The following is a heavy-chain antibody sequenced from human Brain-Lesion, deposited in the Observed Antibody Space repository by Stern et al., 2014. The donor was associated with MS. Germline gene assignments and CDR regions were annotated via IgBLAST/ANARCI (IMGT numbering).Heavy chain of an antibody. V-gene: IGHV4-39*02. CDR1: GGSIGRSSYY. J-gene: IGHJ4*02. CDR2: IFYTGST. Sequence: QVQLQESGPGLVKPSETLSLTCTVSGGSIGRSSYYWGWIRQPPGKGLEWIGNIFYTGSTFYDPALKSRVTISVDTSNNHFSLRMNSGTAADTAVYYCARGAGVFDSWGQGTLVTVSP. D-gene: IGHD6-19*01. CDR3: ARGAGVFDS.